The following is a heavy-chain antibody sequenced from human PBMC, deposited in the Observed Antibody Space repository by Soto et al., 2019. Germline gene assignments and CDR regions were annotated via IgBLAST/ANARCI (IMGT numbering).Heavy chain of an antibody. CDR1: GFSLSTSGMC. Sequence: GSGPTLVNPTQTLTLTCTFSGFSLSTSGMCVSWIRQPPGKALEWLALIDWDDDKYYSTSLKTRLTISKDTSKNQVVLTMTNMDPVDTATYYCAFGSSNHYYYYGMDVWGQGTTVTVSS. CDR2: IDWDDDK. J-gene: IGHJ6*02. V-gene: IGHV2-70*01. CDR3: AFGSSNHYYYYGMDV. D-gene: IGHD6-6*01.